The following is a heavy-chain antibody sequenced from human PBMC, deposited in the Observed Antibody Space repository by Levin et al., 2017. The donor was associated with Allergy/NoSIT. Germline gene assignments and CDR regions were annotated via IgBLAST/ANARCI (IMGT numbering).Heavy chain of an antibody. J-gene: IGHJ6*02. Sequence: PGGSLRLSCAASGFTFDDYAMHWVRQTPGKGLEWVSGVSWNSGSIGYSDSVKGRFTISRDNAKNSLYLQMNSLRAEDTALYYCAKDITPSWMTTLSNHYYDLDVWGQGTTVTVSS. CDR2: VSWNSGSI. CDR3: AKDITPSWMTTLSNHYYDLDV. V-gene: IGHV3-9*01. CDR1: GFTFDDYA. D-gene: IGHD4-11*01.